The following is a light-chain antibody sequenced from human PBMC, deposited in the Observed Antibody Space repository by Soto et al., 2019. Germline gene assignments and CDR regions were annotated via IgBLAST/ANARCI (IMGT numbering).Light chain of an antibody. J-gene: IGKJ5*01. CDR3: MQSKQLPPIT. Sequence: DIVMTQTPLSLSVTPGQAASISCNSSQSLLHTDGKTYLFWYLQKSGQAPHLLIYEASNRFSGVPDRFTGSGSGTDFTLKISRVEAEDVGVYWCMQSKQLPPITFGQETRLEIK. V-gene: IGKV2D-29*01. CDR1: QSLLHTDGKTY. CDR2: EAS.